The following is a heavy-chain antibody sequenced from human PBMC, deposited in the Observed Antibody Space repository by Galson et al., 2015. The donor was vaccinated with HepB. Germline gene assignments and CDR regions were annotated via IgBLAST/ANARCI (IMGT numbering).Heavy chain of an antibody. CDR1: GFTFSSYA. V-gene: IGHV3-23*01. CDR2: ISGSGGST. D-gene: IGHD6-13*01. J-gene: IGHJ4*02. Sequence: SLRLSCAASGFTFSSYAMSWVRRAPGEGLEWVSAISGSGGSTYYADSVKGRFTISRDNSKNTLYLQMNSLRAEDTAVYYCAEPDSSSWYVDYWGQGTLVTVSS. CDR3: AEPDSSSWYVDY.